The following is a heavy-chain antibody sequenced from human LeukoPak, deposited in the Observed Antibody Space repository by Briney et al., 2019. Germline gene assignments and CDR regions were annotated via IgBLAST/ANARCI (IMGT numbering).Heavy chain of an antibody. J-gene: IGHJ4*02. V-gene: IGHV4-38-2*02. CDR2: IYYSGST. CDR1: GYSISSGYY. Sequence: SETLSLTCTVSGYSISSGYYWGWIRQPPGKGLEWIGSIYYSGSTYYNPSLKSRVTISVDTSKNQFSLKLSSVTAADTAVYYCARLRRFGDLSWGQGTLVTVSS. D-gene: IGHD3-10*01. CDR3: ARLRRFGDLS.